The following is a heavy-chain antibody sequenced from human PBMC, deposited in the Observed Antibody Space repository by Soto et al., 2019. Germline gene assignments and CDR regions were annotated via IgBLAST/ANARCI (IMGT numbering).Heavy chain of an antibody. D-gene: IGHD4-17*01. V-gene: IGHV4-30-4*01. CDR1: GGSIISGNYY. CDR3: ATMGTPVTGLYYFDY. CDR2: ISYSGTT. Sequence: QVQLQESGPGLVKPSQTLSLTRTVSGGSIISGNYYWSWIRQPPGKGLEWIGFISYSGTTHYSASLRSRVSISVDTSKNQFSLDLSSVTAADTAVYYCATMGTPVTGLYYFDYWGQGTLVTVSS. J-gene: IGHJ4*02.